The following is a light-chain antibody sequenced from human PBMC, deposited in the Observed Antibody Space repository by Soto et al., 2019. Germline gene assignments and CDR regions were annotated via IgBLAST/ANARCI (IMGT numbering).Light chain of an antibody. Sequence: IVLTQSPGTLSLSPGERATLSCRASQTVDRNFLAWYQQKPGQAPRLLIYAASTRATGIPDRFSGIGSGTDFTLTIGRLDPEDFAVYYCQPYGMSWTFGPGTKVDIK. CDR2: AAS. CDR3: QPYGMSWT. V-gene: IGKV3-20*01. CDR1: QTVDRNF. J-gene: IGKJ1*01.